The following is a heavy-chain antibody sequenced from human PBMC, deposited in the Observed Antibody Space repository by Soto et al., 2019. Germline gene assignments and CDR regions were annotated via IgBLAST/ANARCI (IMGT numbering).Heavy chain of an antibody. CDR2: INHSGST. V-gene: IGHV4-34*01. CDR3: ARGKRPNNDP. Sequence: PSETLSLTCAVYGGSFSGYYWSWIRQPPGKGLEWIGEINHSGSTNYNPSLKSRVTISVDTSKNQFSLKLSSVTAADTAVYYCARGKRPNNDPWGQETLVTVSS. CDR1: GGSFSGYY. J-gene: IGHJ5*02.